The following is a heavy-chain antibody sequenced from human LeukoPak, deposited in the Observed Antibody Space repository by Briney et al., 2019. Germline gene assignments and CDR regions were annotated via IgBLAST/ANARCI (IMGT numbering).Heavy chain of an antibody. D-gene: IGHD6-19*01. CDR1: GYTFKTYA. J-gene: IGHJ4*02. CDR3: ARAPSNTSGWYIYFDY. Sequence: ASVKVSCKASGYTFKTYAISWVRQAPGQALEWMGWISTYDGDTKYAQKFQGRVTMTTDTSTTTAYMELRSLRSNDTAVYYCARAPSNTSGWYIYFDYWGQGALVTVSS. CDR2: ISTYDGDT. V-gene: IGHV1-18*01.